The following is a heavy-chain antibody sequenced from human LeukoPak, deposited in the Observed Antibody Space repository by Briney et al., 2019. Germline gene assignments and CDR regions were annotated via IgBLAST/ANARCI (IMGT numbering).Heavy chain of an antibody. CDR3: ARVPYSSSGPFDY. J-gene: IGHJ4*02. CDR1: GFTFSDYY. D-gene: IGHD6-19*01. V-gene: IGHV3-11*01. CDR2: ISSSGSTI. Sequence: KPGGSLRLSCAASGFTFSDYYMSWIRQAPGKGLEWVSYISSSGSTIYYADSVKGRFTISRDNAKNSLYLQMNSLRAEETAVYYCARVPYSSSGPFDYWGQGTLVTVSS.